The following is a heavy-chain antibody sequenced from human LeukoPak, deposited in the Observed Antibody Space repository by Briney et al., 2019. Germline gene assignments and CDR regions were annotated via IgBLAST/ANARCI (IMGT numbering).Heavy chain of an antibody. CDR3: TRDLMDYDVSTGLHHYYMDV. V-gene: IGHV3-7*01. J-gene: IGHJ6*02. CDR1: GFTLSSYW. Sequence: PGGSLRLSCAASGFTLSSYWMTWVRQAPGKGLEWVADIEEDGSEKYYVDSVKGRFTISRDNAKNSLYLQMNTLRVEDTAVYYCTRDLMDYDVSTGLHHYYMDVWGQGTTVTVSS. D-gene: IGHD3-9*01. CDR2: IEEDGSEK.